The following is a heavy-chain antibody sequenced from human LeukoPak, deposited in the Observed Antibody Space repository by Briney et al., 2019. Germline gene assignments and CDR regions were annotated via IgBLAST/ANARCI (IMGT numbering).Heavy chain of an antibody. CDR2: ISSSSSYI. CDR3: ARDAIGYCSSTSCYGDY. V-gene: IGHV3-21*01. J-gene: IGHJ4*02. CDR1: GFTFSSYS. Sequence: GGSLRLSCAASGFTFSSYSMNWVRQAPGKGLEWVSSISSSSSYIYYADSVKGRFTISRDNAKNSLYLQMNSLRAEDTAVYYCARDAIGYCSSTSCYGDYWGQGTLLTVSS. D-gene: IGHD2-2*01.